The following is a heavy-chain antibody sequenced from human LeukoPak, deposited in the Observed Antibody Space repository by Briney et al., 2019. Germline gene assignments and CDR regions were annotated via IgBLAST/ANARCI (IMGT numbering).Heavy chain of an antibody. CDR3: ARVEWLRGGFDY. J-gene: IGHJ4*02. V-gene: IGHV3-7*01. CDR1: GFTFSDYW. D-gene: IGHD5-12*01. Sequence: GGSLRLSCAVSGFTFSDYWMTWVRQAPGRGREWVANINQDGSEKYYVDSVEGRFTISRDSVKNSLYLQMNSLRAEDTAVYYCARVEWLRGGFDYWGQGTLVTVS. CDR2: INQDGSEK.